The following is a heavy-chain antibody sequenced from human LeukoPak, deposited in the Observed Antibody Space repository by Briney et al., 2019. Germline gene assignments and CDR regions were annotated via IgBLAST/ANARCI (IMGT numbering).Heavy chain of an antibody. CDR2: INPSGGTT. Sequence: ASVKVSCKASGGTFSTYTINWVRQAPGQGLEWVGIINPSGGTTTYAQKFQGRVTMTRDTSTSTVYMELSSLRIEDTAVYYCSRDLGGSYNDYWGQGTMVTVSS. CDR3: SRDLGGSYNDY. D-gene: IGHD1-26*01. J-gene: IGHJ4*02. CDR1: GGTFSTYT. V-gene: IGHV1-46*01.